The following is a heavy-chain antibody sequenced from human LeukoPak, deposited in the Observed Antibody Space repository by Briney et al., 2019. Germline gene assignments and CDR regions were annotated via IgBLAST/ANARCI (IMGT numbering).Heavy chain of an antibody. CDR3: AKDPAWSHYFDY. D-gene: IGHD2-8*01. J-gene: IGHJ4*02. Sequence: GRSLRLSCAASGFTFSSYGMHWVRRVPGKGLEWVAVISYDGSNKYYADSVKGRFTISRDNSKNTLYLQMNSLRAEDTAVYYCAKDPAWSHYFDYWGQGTLVTVSS. CDR1: GFTFSSYG. V-gene: IGHV3-30*18. CDR2: ISYDGSNK.